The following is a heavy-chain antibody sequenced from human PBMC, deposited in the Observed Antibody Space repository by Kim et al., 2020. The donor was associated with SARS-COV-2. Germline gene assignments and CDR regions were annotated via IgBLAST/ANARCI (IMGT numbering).Heavy chain of an antibody. Sequence: GGSLRLSCAASGFTFSSYAMHWVRQAPGKGLEWVAVISYDGSNKYYADSVKGRFTISRDNSKNTLYLQMNSLRAEDTAVYYCARDMSKGLGGTTFDYWGQGTLVTVSS. D-gene: IGHD1-1*01. J-gene: IGHJ4*02. V-gene: IGHV3-30-3*01. CDR2: ISYDGSNK. CDR3: ARDMSKGLGGTTFDY. CDR1: GFTFSSYA.